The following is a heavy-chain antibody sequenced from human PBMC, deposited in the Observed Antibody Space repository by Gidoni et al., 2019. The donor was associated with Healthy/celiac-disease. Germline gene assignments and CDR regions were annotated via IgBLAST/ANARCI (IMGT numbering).Heavy chain of an antibody. D-gene: IGHD5-12*01. CDR2: ISSSSSYI. Sequence: EVQLVESGGGLVKPGGSLRLSWAASGCTFRSSSMNWVRQAPGKGLEWVSSISSSSSYIYYADSVKGRFTISRDNAKNSLYLQMNSLRAEDTAVYYCAREVATSAFDYWGQGTLVTVSS. CDR1: GCTFRSSS. J-gene: IGHJ4*02. CDR3: AREVATSAFDY. V-gene: IGHV3-21*01.